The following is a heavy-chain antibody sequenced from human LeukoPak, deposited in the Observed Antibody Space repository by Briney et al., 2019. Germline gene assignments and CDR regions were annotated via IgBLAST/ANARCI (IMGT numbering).Heavy chain of an antibody. V-gene: IGHV3-33*01. D-gene: IGHD6-13*01. CDR1: GFTFSSYG. Sequence: GGSLRLSCAASGFTFSSYGMHWVRQAPGKGLEWVAVIWYDGSNKYYADSVKGRFTISRDNSKNTLYLQLNSLSAEDTAVYYCARSPISSWGIDYWGQGTLVTVSS. CDR3: ARSPISSWGIDY. J-gene: IGHJ4*02. CDR2: IWYDGSNK.